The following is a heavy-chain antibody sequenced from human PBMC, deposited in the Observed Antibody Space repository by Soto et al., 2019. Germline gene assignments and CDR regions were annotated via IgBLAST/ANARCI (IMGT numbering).Heavy chain of an antibody. CDR1: GYTFTDYY. CDR3: ARGDILTGPSHPVDY. CDR2: INPNSGDK. Sequence: QVQLLQSGAEVKKPGASVRVSCKAYGYTFTDYYMHWVRQAPGQGLEWMGWINPNSGDKRYAQKFQVRVTMTRDTSINTAYMEMRSLRSDDTAVYYCARGDILTGPSHPVDYWGQGTLVTVSS. V-gene: IGHV1-2*02. D-gene: IGHD3-9*01. J-gene: IGHJ4*02.